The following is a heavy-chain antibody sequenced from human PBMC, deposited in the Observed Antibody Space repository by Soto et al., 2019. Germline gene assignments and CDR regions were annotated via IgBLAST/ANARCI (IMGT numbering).Heavy chain of an antibody. D-gene: IGHD3-22*01. CDR1: GFTFSSYA. J-gene: IGHJ4*02. CDR2: ISGSGGST. CDR3: AASQERGYYYDSSGYPAEHFDY. V-gene: IGHV3-23*01. Sequence: GGSLRLSCAASGFTFSSYAMSWVRQAPGKGLEWVSAISGSGGSTYYADSVKGRFTISRDNSKNTLYLQMNSLRAEDTAVYYCAASQERGYYYDSSGYPAEHFDYWGQGTLVTVSS.